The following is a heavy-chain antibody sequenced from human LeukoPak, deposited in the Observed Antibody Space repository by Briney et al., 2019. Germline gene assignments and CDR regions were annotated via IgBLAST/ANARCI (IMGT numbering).Heavy chain of an antibody. CDR3: ARAPRLYCSGGTCYHIDF. CDR2: ISYDGDNK. CDR1: GFNITNYA. J-gene: IGHJ4*02. Sequence: GRSLRLSCPASGFNITNYAMHWVRQAPGKGLEWVAVISYDGDNKYYADSVKGRFTIFRDNSKNTLLLQMHILRTEDTAVYYCARAPRLYCSGGTCYHIDFWGQGALVTVSS. V-gene: IGHV3-30-3*01. D-gene: IGHD2-15*01.